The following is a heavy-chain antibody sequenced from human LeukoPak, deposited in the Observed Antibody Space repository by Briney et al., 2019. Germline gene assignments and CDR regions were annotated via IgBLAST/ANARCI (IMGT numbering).Heavy chain of an antibody. CDR3: ANVLDYYGSGSYIYFDY. D-gene: IGHD3-10*01. CDR1: GGTFSSYA. Sequence: ASVKVSCKASGGTFSSYAISWVRQAPGQGLEWMGWISAYNGNTNYAQKLQGRVTMTTDTSTSTAYMELRSLRSDDTAVYYCANVLDYYGSGSYIYFDYWGQGTLVTVSS. V-gene: IGHV1-18*01. J-gene: IGHJ4*02. CDR2: ISAYNGNT.